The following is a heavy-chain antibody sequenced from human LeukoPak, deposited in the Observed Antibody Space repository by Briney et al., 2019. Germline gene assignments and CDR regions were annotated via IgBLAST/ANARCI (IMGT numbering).Heavy chain of an antibody. V-gene: IGHV1-18*01. D-gene: IGHD3-3*01. CDR1: GYTFTSYG. Sequence: ASVKVSCKASGYTFTSYGISWVRQAPGQGLEWMGWISAYNGNTNYAQKLQGRVTMTTDTSTSTAYMELRSLRSDDTAVYYCAKDRGGTIFGVVIGDCNYFDYWGQGTLVTVSS. CDR3: AKDRGGTIFGVVIGDCNYFDY. CDR2: ISAYNGNT. J-gene: IGHJ4*02.